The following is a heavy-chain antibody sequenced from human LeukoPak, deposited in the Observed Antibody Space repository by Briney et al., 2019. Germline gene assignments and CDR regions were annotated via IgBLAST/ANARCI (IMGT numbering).Heavy chain of an antibody. CDR1: GGTFSSYA. Sequence: AASVKVSCKASGGTFSSYAISWVRQAPGQGLEWMGGIIPIFGTANYAQKFQGRVTITADESKSTAYMERSSLRSEDTAVYYCARNIITFGGVIVGFDYWGQGTLVTVSS. D-gene: IGHD3-16*01. V-gene: IGHV1-69*13. CDR2: IIPIFGTA. CDR3: ARNIITFGGVIVGFDY. J-gene: IGHJ4*02.